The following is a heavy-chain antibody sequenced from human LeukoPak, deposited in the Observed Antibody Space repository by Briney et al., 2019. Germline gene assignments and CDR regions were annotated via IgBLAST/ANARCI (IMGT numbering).Heavy chain of an antibody. V-gene: IGHV3-74*01. J-gene: IGHJ4*02. CDR1: GFTFSSYW. CDR3: ARAPNWNYDPYFDY. CDR2: INSDGSGT. Sequence: PGGSLRLSCAASGFTFSSYWMHWVRQAPGKGLVWVSRINSDGSGTNDADSVKGRFTISRDNAKNSLYLQMNSLRAEDTALYYCARAPNWNYDPYFDYWGQGTLVTVSS. D-gene: IGHD1-7*01.